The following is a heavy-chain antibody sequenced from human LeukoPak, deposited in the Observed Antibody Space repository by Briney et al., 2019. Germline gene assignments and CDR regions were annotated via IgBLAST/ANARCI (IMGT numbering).Heavy chain of an antibody. CDR1: GGSFSGYY. V-gene: IGHV4-34*01. D-gene: IGHD2-2*01. CDR2: INHSGST. CDR3: ARGGSTGVGVAPAAIDY. J-gene: IGHJ4*02. Sequence: SETLSLTCAAYGGSFSGYYWSWIRQPPGKGLEWIGEINHSGSTNYNPPLKSRVTISVDTSKDQFSLKLSSVTAADTAVYYCARGGSTGVGVAPAAIDYWGQGTLVTVSS.